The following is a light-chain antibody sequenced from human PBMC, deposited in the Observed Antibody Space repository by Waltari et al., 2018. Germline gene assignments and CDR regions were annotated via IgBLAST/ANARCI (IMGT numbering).Light chain of an antibody. Sequence: IQMSQSPSSLSASVGDRVTITCRASQGISSYLNWYQQKPGKAPKLLIYYANSLASGVPSRFSGSGSGTEFTLTISSLQPEDFATYYCQQGNCYPLTFGGGTKVEIK. CDR3: QQGNCYPLT. J-gene: IGKJ4*01. CDR1: QGISSY. V-gene: IGKV1-13*02. CDR2: YAN.